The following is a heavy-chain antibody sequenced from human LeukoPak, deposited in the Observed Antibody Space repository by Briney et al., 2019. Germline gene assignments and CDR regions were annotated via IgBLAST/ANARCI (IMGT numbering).Heavy chain of an antibody. CDR2: INPNSGGT. D-gene: IGHD6-6*01. CDR1: GYTFTGYY. CDR3: ARDRTYSSSPLSHDAFDI. J-gene: IGHJ3*02. Sequence: GASVKVSCKASGYTFTGYYMHWVRQAPGQGLEWMGWINPNSGGTNYAQKFQGRVTMTRDTSISTAYMELSRLGSDDTAVYYRARDRTYSSSPLSHDAFDIWGQGTMVTVSS. V-gene: IGHV1-2*02.